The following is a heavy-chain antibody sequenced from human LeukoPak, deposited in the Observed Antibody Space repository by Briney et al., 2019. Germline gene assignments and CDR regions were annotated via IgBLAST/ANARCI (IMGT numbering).Heavy chain of an antibody. J-gene: IGHJ4*02. CDR2: IYYSGST. V-gene: IGHV4-31*03. CDR1: GGSISSGGYY. D-gene: IGHD3-22*01. Sequence: PSETLSLTCTVSGGSISSGGYYWSWIRQHPGKGLEWIGYIYYSGSTYYNPSLKSRVTISVDTSKDQFSLKLSSVTAADTAVYYCARGLDYYDSSGYPPPFGYWGQGTLVTVSS. CDR3: ARGLDYYDSSGYPPPFGY.